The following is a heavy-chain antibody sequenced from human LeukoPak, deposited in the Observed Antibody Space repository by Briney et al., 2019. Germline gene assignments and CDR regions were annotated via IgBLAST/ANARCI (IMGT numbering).Heavy chain of an antibody. D-gene: IGHD3-9*01. CDR2: IFISGGT. CDR1: GDSITSGSYY. J-gene: IGHJ6*03. V-gene: IGHV4-61*02. Sequence: PSQTLSLTCTVSGDSITSGSYYWRWIRQPAGKGLEWIGRIFISGGTNYNPSLRSRVTMSLDTSKNQFSLKLYSVTAADTAVYYCARGGSTLHSAGGHDIEFYYYYYMDVWGKRTTVTISS. CDR3: ARGGSTLHSAGGHDIEFYYYYYMDV.